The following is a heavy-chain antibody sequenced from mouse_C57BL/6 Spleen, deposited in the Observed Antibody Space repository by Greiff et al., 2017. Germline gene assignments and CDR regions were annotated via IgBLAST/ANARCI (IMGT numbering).Heavy chain of an antibody. CDR1: GYTFTSYG. D-gene: IGHD2-4*01. V-gene: IGHV1-81*01. J-gene: IGHJ4*01. CDR2: IYPRSGNT. Sequence: VQLQESGAELARPGASVKLSCKASGYTFTSYGISWVKQRPGQGLEWIGEIYPRSGNTYYNEKFKGKATLTADKSSSTAYMELRSLTSEDSAVYFCARCYDYDGRDAMDYWGQGTSVTVSS. CDR3: ARCYDYDGRDAMDY.